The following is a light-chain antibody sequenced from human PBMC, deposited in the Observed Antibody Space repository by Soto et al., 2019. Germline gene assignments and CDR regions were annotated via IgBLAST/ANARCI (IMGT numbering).Light chain of an antibody. J-gene: IGLJ1*01. CDR1: SSDVGASNY. CDR3: SSYTSSSTLAYV. Sequence: QSALTQPASVSASPGQSITISCTGTSSDVGASNYVSWYQQHPGKAPKLIIYEVNNRPSRVSNRFSGSKSGSTASLTISGLQAEDEADYYCSSYTSSSTLAYVFGTGTKVTVL. CDR2: EVN. V-gene: IGLV2-14*01.